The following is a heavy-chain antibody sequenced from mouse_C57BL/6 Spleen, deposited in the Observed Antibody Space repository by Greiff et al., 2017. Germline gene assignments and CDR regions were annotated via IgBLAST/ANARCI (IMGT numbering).Heavy chain of an antibody. V-gene: IGHV1-85*01. CDR3: ARVRGGNYYGSSSYFDY. CDR1: GYTFTSYD. J-gene: IGHJ2*01. CDR2: IYPRDGST. Sequence: QVQLQQSGPELVKPGASVKLSCKASGYTFTSYDINWVKQRPGQGLEWIGWIYPRDGSTKYNEKFKGKATVTVDPSSSTAYMELHSLTSEDSSVYFGARVRGGNYYGSSSYFDYWGQGTTLTVSS. D-gene: IGHD1-1*01.